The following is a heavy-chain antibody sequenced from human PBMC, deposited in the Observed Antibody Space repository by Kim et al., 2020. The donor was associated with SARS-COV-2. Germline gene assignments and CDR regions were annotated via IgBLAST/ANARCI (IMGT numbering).Heavy chain of an antibody. J-gene: IGHJ4*02. V-gene: IGHV3-30*18. CDR3: AKSKYYYYSSGYYPDD. D-gene: IGHD3-22*01. CDR1: GFTFSSYG. CDR2: ISYDGSNK. Sequence: GGSLRLSCAASGFTFSSYGMHWVRQAPGKGLEWVAVISYDGSNKYYADSVKGRFTISRDNSKNTLYLQMNSLRAEDTAVYYCAKSKYYYYSSGYYPDDWGQGTLVTVSS.